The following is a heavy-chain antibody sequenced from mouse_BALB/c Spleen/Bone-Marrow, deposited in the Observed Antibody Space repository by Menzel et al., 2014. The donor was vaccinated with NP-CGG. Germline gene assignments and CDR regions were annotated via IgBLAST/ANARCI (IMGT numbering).Heavy chain of an antibody. J-gene: IGHJ2*01. Sequence: QVQLQQSGAELARPGASVKMSCRASGYTFTTYTIHWVRQRPGQGLEWIGYINPSSGYTNYIQKFKDKATLTADKSSSTAYMQLSSLTSEDSAVYYCARRDDGYVFFDYWGRGTTLTVSS. CDR2: INPSSGYT. V-gene: IGHV1-4*01. CDR3: ARRDDGYVFFDY. CDR1: GYTFTTYT. D-gene: IGHD2-3*01.